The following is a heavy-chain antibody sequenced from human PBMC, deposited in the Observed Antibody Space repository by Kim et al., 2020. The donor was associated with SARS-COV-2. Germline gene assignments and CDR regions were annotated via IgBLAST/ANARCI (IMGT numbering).Heavy chain of an antibody. D-gene: IGHD3-16*02. J-gene: IGHJ5*02. Sequence: GGSLRLSCAASGFTFSDYYMSWIRRAPGKGLEWVSYISSSGSTIYYADSVKGRFTISRDNAKNSLYLQMNSLRAEDTAVYYCARDDYVWGSYRYGGLNWFDPWGQGTLVTVSS. CDR2: ISSSGSTI. CDR3: ARDDYVWGSYRYGGLNWFDP. V-gene: IGHV3-11*04. CDR1: GFTFSDYY.